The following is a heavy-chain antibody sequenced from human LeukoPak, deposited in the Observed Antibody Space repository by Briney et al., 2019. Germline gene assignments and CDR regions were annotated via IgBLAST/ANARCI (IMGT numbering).Heavy chain of an antibody. CDR1: GFTFSSYS. V-gene: IGHV3-21*01. J-gene: IGHJ6*03. D-gene: IGHD3-9*01. CDR2: ISSSSSYI. Sequence: PGGSLRLSCAASGFTFSSYSMNWVRQAPGKGLEWVSSISSSSSYIYYADSVKGRFTISRDNAKNSLYLRMNSPRAEDTAVYYCARTYDILTGYGSDYYYYMDVWGKGTTVTVSS. CDR3: ARTYDILTGYGSDYYYYMDV.